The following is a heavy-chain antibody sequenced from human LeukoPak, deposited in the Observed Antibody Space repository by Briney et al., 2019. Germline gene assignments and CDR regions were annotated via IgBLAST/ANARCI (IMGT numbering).Heavy chain of an antibody. CDR2: IIPIFGTA. Sequence: GASVKVSCKASGGTFSSYAIGWVRQAPGQGLEWMGGIIPIFGTANYAQKFQGRVTITADESTSTAYMELSSLRSEDTAVYYCARVNTMVRGVIIPRCNWFDPWGQGTLVTVSS. CDR1: GGTFSSYA. CDR3: ARVNTMVRGVIIPRCNWFDP. D-gene: IGHD3-10*01. V-gene: IGHV1-69*01. J-gene: IGHJ5*02.